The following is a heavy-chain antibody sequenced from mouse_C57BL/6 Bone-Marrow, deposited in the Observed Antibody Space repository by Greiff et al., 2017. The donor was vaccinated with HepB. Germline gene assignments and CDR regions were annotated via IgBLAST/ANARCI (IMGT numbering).Heavy chain of an antibody. V-gene: IGHV1-72*01. CDR2: IDPNSGGT. CDR1: GYTFTSYW. CDR3: ARAPITTVVPYYAMDY. J-gene: IGHJ4*01. D-gene: IGHD1-1*01. Sequence: QVQLKQPGAELVKPGASVKLSCKASGYTFTSYWMHWVKQRPGRGLEWIGRIDPNSGGTKYNEKFKSKATLTVDKPSSTAYMQLSSLTSEDSAVYYCARAPITTVVPYYAMDYWGQGTSVTVSS.